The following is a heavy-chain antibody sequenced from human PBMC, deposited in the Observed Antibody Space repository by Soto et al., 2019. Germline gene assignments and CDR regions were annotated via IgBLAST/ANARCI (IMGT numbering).Heavy chain of an antibody. CDR1: GFTFSSYS. CDR2: ISSSSSTI. V-gene: IGHV3-48*02. CDR3: ARGYYDSSGYSYYYYGVDV. D-gene: IGHD3-22*01. Sequence: EVQLVESGGGLVQPGGSLRLSCAASGFTFSSYSMNWVRQAPGKGLEWVSYISSSSSTIYYADSVKGRFTISRDNAKNSLYLQMNSLRDEDTAVYYCARGYYDSSGYSYYYYGVDVWGQGTTVTVSS. J-gene: IGHJ6*02.